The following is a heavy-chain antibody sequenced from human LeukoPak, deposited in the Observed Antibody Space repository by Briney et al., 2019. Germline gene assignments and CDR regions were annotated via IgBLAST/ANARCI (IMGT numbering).Heavy chain of an antibody. Sequence: SETLSLTCTVSGGSISNSYWSWIRQPAGEGLEYVGRIYSTGSTDYNPSLKSRVTMSVDTSKNQFSLKLNSVTAADTAVYYCAKVGGSDGRTVGWFDPWGQGTLVTVSS. J-gene: IGHJ5*02. CDR3: AKVGGSDGRTVGWFDP. CDR2: IYSTGST. V-gene: IGHV4-4*07. CDR1: GGSISNSY. D-gene: IGHD1-26*01.